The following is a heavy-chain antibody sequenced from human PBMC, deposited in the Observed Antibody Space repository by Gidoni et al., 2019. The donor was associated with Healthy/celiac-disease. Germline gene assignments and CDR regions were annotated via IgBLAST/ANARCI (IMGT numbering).Heavy chain of an antibody. Sequence: EVQLLESGGGLVQPGGSLRLSCAASGFTFSSYAMRWVRKAPGKGLEWVSAISGSGGSTYYADSVKGRFTISRDNSKNTLYLQMNSLRAEDTAVYYCAKELSRGDYYMDVWGKGTTVTVSS. V-gene: IGHV3-23*01. J-gene: IGHJ6*03. CDR2: ISGSGGST. CDR3: AKELSRGDYYMDV. CDR1: GFTFSSYA. D-gene: IGHD2-2*01.